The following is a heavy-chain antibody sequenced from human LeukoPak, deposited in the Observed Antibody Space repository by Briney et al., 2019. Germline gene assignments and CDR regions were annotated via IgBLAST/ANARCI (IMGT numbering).Heavy chain of an antibody. CDR2: IKQDGSET. CDR3: ARYPRWDIVVVPSGDPPAYY. V-gene: IGHV3-7*01. J-gene: IGHJ4*02. Sequence: PGGSLRPSCAASGFTFSSYWMSWVRQAPGKGLEWVANIKQDGSETYYVDSVKGRFTISRDNAKNSLYLQMSSLRAEDTAVYYCARYPRWDIVVVPSGDPPAYYWGQGTLVTVSS. D-gene: IGHD2-2*01. CDR1: GFTFSSYW.